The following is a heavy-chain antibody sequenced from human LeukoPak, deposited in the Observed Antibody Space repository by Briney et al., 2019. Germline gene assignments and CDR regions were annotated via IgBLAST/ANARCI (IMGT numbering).Heavy chain of an antibody. V-gene: IGHV3-9*01. CDR2: ISWNSGSI. CDR1: GFTFDDYA. D-gene: IGHD5-12*01. J-gene: IGHJ4*02. CDR3: AKGPVATIDVYYFDY. Sequence: PGRSLRLSCAASGFTFDDYAMHWVRQAPGKGLEWVSGISWNSGSIGYADSVKGRFTISRDNAKNSLYLQMNSLRAEDTALYYCAKGPVATIDVYYFDYWGQGTLVTVSS.